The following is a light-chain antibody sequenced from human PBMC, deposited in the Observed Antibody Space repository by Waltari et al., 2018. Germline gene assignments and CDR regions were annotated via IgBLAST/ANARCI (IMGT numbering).Light chain of an antibody. CDR2: GAS. CDR3: QQYNNWPPWT. V-gene: IGKV3-15*01. CDR1: QSVRNN. J-gene: IGKJ1*01. Sequence: EIVMTQSPATLSVSPGERATLSCRASQSVRNNLLWYQQKPGQAPRLLIYGASTRVTGIPARFSGSGSGTEFTLTISSLQSEDFAVYYCQQYNNWPPWTFGQGTKVEIK.